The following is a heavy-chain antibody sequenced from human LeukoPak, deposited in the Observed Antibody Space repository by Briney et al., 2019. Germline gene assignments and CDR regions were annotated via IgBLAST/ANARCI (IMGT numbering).Heavy chain of an antibody. CDR2: IKQDGSEK. J-gene: IGHJ4*02. Sequence: PGGSLRLSCAASGFTFSSYWMSWVRQAPGKGLEWVANIKQDGSEKYYVDSVKGRFTISRDNAKNSLYLQMNSLRAEDTAVYYCARGIAAAGIVLDYWGQGTLVTVSS. CDR3: ARGIAAAGIVLDY. CDR1: GFTFSSYW. D-gene: IGHD6-13*01. V-gene: IGHV3-7*01.